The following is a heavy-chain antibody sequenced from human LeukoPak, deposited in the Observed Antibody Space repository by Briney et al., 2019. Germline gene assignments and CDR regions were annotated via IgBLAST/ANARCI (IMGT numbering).Heavy chain of an antibody. J-gene: IGHJ4*02. CDR3: ARNDYYDSSDPILGFHY. V-gene: IGHV3-7*01. CDR1: GFTFSSYW. D-gene: IGHD3-22*01. CDR2: IKQDGSEK. Sequence: GGSLRLSCAASGFTFSSYWMSWVRQAPGKGLEWVANIKQDGSEKYYVDSVKGRFTISRDNAKNSLYLQMNSLRAEDTAVYYCARNDYYDSSDPILGFHYWGQGPLVTVSS.